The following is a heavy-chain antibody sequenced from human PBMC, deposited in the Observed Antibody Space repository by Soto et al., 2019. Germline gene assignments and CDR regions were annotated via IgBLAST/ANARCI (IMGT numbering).Heavy chain of an antibody. Sequence: PSEPLSLTCTVSGGSISSYYWSWIRQPPGKGLEWIGYIYYSGSTNYDPSLKSRVTISVDTSKNQFSLKLSSVTAADTAVYYCARDRRYSSSDYYGMDVWGQGTTVTVSS. J-gene: IGHJ6*02. CDR1: GGSISSYY. V-gene: IGHV4-59*01. D-gene: IGHD6-6*01. CDR3: ARDRRYSSSDYYGMDV. CDR2: IYYSGST.